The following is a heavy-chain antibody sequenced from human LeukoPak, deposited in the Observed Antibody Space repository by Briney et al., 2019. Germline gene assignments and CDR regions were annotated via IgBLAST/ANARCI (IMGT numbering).Heavy chain of an antibody. CDR2: IYYSGST. J-gene: IGHJ6*02. Sequence: SETLSLTCTVSGGSITNYYWTWIRQPPGKGLERIGYIYYSGSTNYNPSLKSRVTISVDTSKNQFSLKLSSVTAADTALYYCARLSKIATAGPNYYHSMDVWGQGTTVTVSS. CDR1: GGSITNYY. V-gene: IGHV4-59*01. D-gene: IGHD6-13*01. CDR3: ARLSKIATAGPNYYHSMDV.